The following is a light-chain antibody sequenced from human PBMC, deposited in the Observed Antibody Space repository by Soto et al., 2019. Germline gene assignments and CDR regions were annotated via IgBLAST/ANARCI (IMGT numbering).Light chain of an antibody. Sequence: EIVXTQSPXTLSVSPGGSATLSCRASQHVSSNFAWYRQKPGQAPTLLIYRASTRATGIPARFSGSGSGTEFTLTISSLQSEDFAVYYCQQYNNWPYTFGQGTKLEIK. V-gene: IGKV3-15*01. CDR3: QQYNNWPYT. CDR2: RAS. J-gene: IGKJ2*01. CDR1: QHVSSN.